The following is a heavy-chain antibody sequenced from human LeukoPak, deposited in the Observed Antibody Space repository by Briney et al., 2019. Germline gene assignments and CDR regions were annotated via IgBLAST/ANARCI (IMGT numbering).Heavy chain of an antibody. CDR1: GGSISSYY. J-gene: IGHJ5*02. Sequence: PSETLSLTCTVSGGSISSYYWSWIRQPPGKGLEWIGLIYSSGSTNYNPSLKSRVTISVDTSRNQFSLQLSSVTAADTAVYYCARHFKHARSGAQHWFDPWGQGTLVTVSS. V-gene: IGHV4-4*09. CDR3: ARHFKHARSGAQHWFDP. CDR2: IYSSGST. D-gene: IGHD3-3*02.